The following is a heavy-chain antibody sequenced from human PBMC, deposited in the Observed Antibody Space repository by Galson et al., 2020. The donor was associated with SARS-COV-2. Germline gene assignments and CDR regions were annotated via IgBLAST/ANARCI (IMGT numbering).Heavy chain of an antibody. CDR2: IYHSGST. CDR3: ARDPDCSGGSCYGYFDY. V-gene: IGHV4-4*02. J-gene: IGHJ4*02. Sequence: ASETLSLTCAVSGGSISSSNWWSWVRQPPGKGLEWIGEIYHSGSTNYNPSLKSRVTISVDKSKNQFSLKLSSVTAADTAVYYCARDPDCSGGSCYGYFDYWGQGTLVTVSS. D-gene: IGHD2-15*01. CDR1: GGSISSSNW.